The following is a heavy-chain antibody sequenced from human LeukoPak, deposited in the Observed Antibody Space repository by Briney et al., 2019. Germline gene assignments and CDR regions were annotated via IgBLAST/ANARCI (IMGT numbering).Heavy chain of an antibody. V-gene: IGHV1-18*01. CDR1: GYTFTSYG. CDR3: ARGRALGSPRGWFDP. Sequence: ASVKVSCKASGYTFTSYGISWVRQAPGQGLGWMGWISAYNGNTNYAQKFQGRVTMTRDMSTSTVYMELSSLRSEDTAVYYCARGRALGSPRGWFDPWGQGTLVTVSS. J-gene: IGHJ5*02. CDR2: ISAYNGNT.